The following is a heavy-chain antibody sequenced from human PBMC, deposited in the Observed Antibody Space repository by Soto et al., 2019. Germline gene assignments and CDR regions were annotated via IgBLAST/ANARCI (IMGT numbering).Heavy chain of an antibody. J-gene: IGHJ1*01. CDR1: GFTFSSYA. Sequence: GGSLRLSCAASGFTFSSYAMSWVRQAPGKGLEWVSAISGSGGSTYYADSVKGRFTISRDNSKNTLYLQMNSLRAEDTAVYYCAKDMVVVPAAPEEVDDWGQGTLVTVSS. CDR2: ISGSGGST. V-gene: IGHV3-23*01. D-gene: IGHD2-2*01. CDR3: AKDMVVVPAAPEEVDD.